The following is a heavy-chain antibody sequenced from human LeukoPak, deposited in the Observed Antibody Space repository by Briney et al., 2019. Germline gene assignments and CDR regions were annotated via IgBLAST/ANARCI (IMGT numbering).Heavy chain of an antibody. V-gene: IGHV3-30*09. CDR2: VSFDENTT. CDR3: ARFRAATTRFDY. CDR1: GFTFRNYA. J-gene: IGHJ4*02. D-gene: IGHD1/OR15-1a*01. Sequence: PGGSLRLSCAASGFTFRNYAMYWVRQAPGRGLEWAAVVSFDENTTFYSDCVKGRFAISRDNSKNTLYLEMNGLRPEDTAVYYCARFRAATTRFDYWGQGTLVTVSS.